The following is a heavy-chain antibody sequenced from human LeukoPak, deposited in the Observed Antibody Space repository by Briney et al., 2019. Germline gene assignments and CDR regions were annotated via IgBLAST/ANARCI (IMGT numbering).Heavy chain of an antibody. CDR2: INSDGNYT. Sequence: GGSLRLSCVASGFTFSSYSMNWVRQAPGKGLVWVSRINSDGNYTTYADSVKGRFTISRDNSKNTLYLQMNSLRAEDTAVYYCAKDGGAYSYGKYHFNYWGQGTLVTVSS. CDR3: AKDGGAYSYGKYHFNY. D-gene: IGHD5-18*01. CDR1: GFTFSSYS. J-gene: IGHJ4*02. V-gene: IGHV3-74*01.